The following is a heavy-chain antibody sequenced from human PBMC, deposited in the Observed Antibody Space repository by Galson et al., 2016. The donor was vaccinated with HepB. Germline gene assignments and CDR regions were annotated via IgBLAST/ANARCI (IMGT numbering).Heavy chain of an antibody. CDR2: IYSSGTT. V-gene: IGHV4-61*02. Sequence: TLSLTCTVSGASISSGGYYLTWIRQPAGKGLEWIGRIYSSGTTYPNPSLKSRLTMSLDTSKNQFSLRLSSVTAADTAVYFCARDPGLRNGMGGWGKGTTVTVSS. CDR1: GASISSGGYY. D-gene: IGHD4-17*01. J-gene: IGHJ6*04. CDR3: ARDPGLRNGMGG.